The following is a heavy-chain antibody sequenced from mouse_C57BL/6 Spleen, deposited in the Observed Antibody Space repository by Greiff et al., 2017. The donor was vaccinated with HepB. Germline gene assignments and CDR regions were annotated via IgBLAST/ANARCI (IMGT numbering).Heavy chain of an antibody. D-gene: IGHD2-5*01. CDR1: GFTFSSYA. V-gene: IGHV5-9-1*02. Sequence: EVHLVESGEGLVKPGGSLKLSCAASGFTFSSYAMSWVRQTPEKRLEWVAYISSGGDYIYYADTVKGRFTISRDNARNTLYLQMSSLKSEDTAMYYCTRGLYYSNFHWYFDVWGTGTTVTVSS. CDR2: ISSGGDYI. CDR3: TRGLYYSNFHWYFDV. J-gene: IGHJ1*03.